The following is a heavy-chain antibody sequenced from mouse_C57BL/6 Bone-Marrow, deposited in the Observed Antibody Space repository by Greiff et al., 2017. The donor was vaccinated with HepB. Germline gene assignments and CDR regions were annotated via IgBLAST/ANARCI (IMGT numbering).Heavy chain of an antibody. D-gene: IGHD1-1*01. V-gene: IGHV1-81*01. Sequence: VKLVESGAELARPGASVKLSCKASGYTFTSYGISWVKQRTGQGLEWIGEIYPRSGNTYYNEKFKGKATLTADKSSSTAYMELRSLTSEDSAVYFCARSITTVVAPFADWGQGTLVTVSA. CDR3: ARSITTVVAPFAD. J-gene: IGHJ3*01. CDR2: IYPRSGNT. CDR1: GYTFTSYG.